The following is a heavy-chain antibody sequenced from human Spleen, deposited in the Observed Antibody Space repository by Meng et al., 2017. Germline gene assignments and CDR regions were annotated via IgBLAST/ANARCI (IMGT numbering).Heavy chain of an antibody. D-gene: IGHD6-6*01. CDR2: INHSGGT. Sequence: QGQLQQWGAGLWKPSETLSLTFAVDGGSFSGYYWSWIRQPPGKGLEWIGEINHSGGTNYNPSLKSRVTISVDMSKNQFSLKLSSVTAADTAVYYCARGLLLAALRNWGQGTLVTVSS. V-gene: IGHV4-34*01. CDR3: ARGLLLAALRN. CDR1: GGSFSGYY. J-gene: IGHJ4*02.